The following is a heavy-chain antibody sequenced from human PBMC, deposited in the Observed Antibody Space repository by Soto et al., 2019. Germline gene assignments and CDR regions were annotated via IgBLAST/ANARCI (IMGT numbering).Heavy chain of an antibody. V-gene: IGHV2-5*02. D-gene: IGHD4-17*01. CDR1: GFSLSTSGVG. J-gene: IGHJ4*02. CDR3: AHKGYGDFPLDY. Sequence: QITLKESGPTLVKPTQTLTLTCTFSGFSLSTSGVGVGWIRQPPGKALEWLAVIYWDDSYHYSPSLRSRLTITNDTSKNQVDLTMTNMDPVDTATYYCAHKGYGDFPLDYWGQGTLVTVSS. CDR2: IYWDDSY.